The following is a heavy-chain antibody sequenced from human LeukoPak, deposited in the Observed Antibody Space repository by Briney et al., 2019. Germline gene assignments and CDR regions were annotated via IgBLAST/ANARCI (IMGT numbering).Heavy chain of an antibody. CDR1: GFTFSSYG. CDR2: IWYDGSNK. Sequence: PGRSLRLSCAASGFTFSSYGMHWVRQAPGKGLEWVAVIWYDGSNKYYADSVEGRFTISRDNSKNTLYLQMNSLRAEDTAVYYCARDQYSNPSFSYFDYWGQGTLVTVSS. CDR3: ARDQYSNPSFSYFDY. J-gene: IGHJ4*02. D-gene: IGHD4-11*01. V-gene: IGHV3-33*01.